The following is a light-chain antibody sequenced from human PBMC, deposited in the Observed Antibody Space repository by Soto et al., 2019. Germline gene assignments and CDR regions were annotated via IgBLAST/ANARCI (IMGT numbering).Light chain of an antibody. J-gene: IGKJ2*01. Sequence: DIQLTQSPSFLSASVGDRVTITCRASQAISSSLAWYQHNPGKAPKLLIYAASTLQNGVPSSFSGSGSGTEFTLTFSSLPPEDFATYYCQHLNAYRYTFGKGTKVEIK. CDR2: AAS. CDR1: QAISSS. V-gene: IGKV1-9*01. CDR3: QHLNAYRYT.